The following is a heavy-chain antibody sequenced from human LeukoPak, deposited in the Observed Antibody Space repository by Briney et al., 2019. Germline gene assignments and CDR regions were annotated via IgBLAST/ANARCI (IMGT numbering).Heavy chain of an antibody. CDR2: IRSKAYGGTT. J-gene: IGHJ4*02. CDR1: GFTFGDYA. V-gene: IGHV3-49*04. Sequence: GRSLRLSCTGSGFTFGDYAMSWVRQAPGKGLEWVGFIRSKAYGGTTEYAASVKGRFTISRDDSKSIAYLQMNSLKTEDTAVYYCTREEGGYSDYWGQGTLVTVSS. CDR3: TREEGGYSDY. D-gene: IGHD5-12*01.